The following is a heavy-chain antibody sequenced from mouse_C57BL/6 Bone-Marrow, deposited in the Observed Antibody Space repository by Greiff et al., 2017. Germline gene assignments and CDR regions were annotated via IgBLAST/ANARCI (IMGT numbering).Heavy chain of an antibody. V-gene: IGHV5-12*01. CDR3: ARRGSRVYAMDY. CDR1: GFTFSDYY. D-gene: IGHD1-1*01. Sequence: DVKLVESGGGLVQPGGSLKLSCAASGFTFSDYYMYWVRQTPEKRLEWVAYISNGGGSTYYPDTVKGRFTISRDNAKNTLYTQMSRLKSEDTAMYYCARRGSRVYAMDYWGQGTSVTVSS. J-gene: IGHJ4*01. CDR2: ISNGGGST.